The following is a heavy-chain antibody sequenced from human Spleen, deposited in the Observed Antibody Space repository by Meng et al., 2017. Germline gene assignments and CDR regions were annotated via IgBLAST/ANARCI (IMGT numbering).Heavy chain of an antibody. D-gene: IGHD1-26*01. V-gene: IGHV4-4*02. Sequence: QLQLQESGPGLVKPSGTLSLTGAVSGGSMSSGNWWSWVRQPPGKGLVWIGEIYHSGSVNYNPSLKSRVTMSVDKSENQFSLKLSSVTAADTAVYFCARVEQWEENYFDYWGQGTLVTVSS. J-gene: IGHJ4*02. CDR1: GGSMSSGNW. CDR2: IYHSGSV. CDR3: ARVEQWEENYFDY.